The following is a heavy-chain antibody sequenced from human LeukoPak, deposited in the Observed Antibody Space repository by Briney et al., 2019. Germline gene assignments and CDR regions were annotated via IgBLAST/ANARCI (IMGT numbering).Heavy chain of an antibody. J-gene: IGHJ4*02. V-gene: IGHV3-33*05. CDR1: GFTFSICG. CDR2: ISYDGSNK. D-gene: IGHD4-11*01. Sequence: PGGSLRLSCAASGFTFSICGMHWVRQAPGKGLEWVAVISYDGSNKYYAGSVKGRFTISRDNSKSTLYLQMNSLRAEDTAVYYCARVRPGSNYVDFDYWGQGTLVTVSS. CDR3: ARVRPGSNYVDFDY.